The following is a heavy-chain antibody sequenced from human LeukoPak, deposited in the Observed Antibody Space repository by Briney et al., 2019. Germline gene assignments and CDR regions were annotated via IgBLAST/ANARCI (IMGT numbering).Heavy chain of an antibody. Sequence: GGSLRLSCAASGFTFSSYAMSWVRQAPGKGLEWVSAISGSGGSTYYADSVKGRFTISRDNAKNSLYVQMNSLRVEDTAVYYCAREGPGGLDIWGQGTMVTVSS. J-gene: IGHJ3*02. CDR1: GFTFSSYA. D-gene: IGHD3-10*01. CDR3: AREGPGGLDI. CDR2: ISGSGGST. V-gene: IGHV3-23*01.